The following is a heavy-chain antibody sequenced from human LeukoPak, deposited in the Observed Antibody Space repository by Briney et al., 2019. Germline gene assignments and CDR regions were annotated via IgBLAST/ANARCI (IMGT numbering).Heavy chain of an antibody. CDR1: GFTFSSYS. CDR3: ARGRGQDYFDY. D-gene: IGHD3-10*01. V-gene: IGHV3-48*01. Sequence: GSLRLSCAASGFTFSSYSMNWVRQARGKGLEWVSYISSSSSTIYYANSVKGRFTISSDNAKNSLYLQMNSLRAEDTAVYYCARGRGQDYFDYWGQGTLVTVSS. J-gene: IGHJ4*02. CDR2: ISSSSSTI.